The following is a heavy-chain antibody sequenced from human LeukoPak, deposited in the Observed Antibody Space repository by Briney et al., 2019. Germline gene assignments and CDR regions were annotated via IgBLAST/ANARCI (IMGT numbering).Heavy chain of an antibody. D-gene: IGHD5-24*01. Sequence: PGRSLRLSCAASGFTFRSYAMHWVRQAPGKGLDWVAVISFDGGNTYYAASVKGRFTISRDNAKNSLYLQMNSLRAEDTAVYYCARDTGWLQLQDYFNYWGQGTLVTVSS. CDR3: ARDTGWLQLQDYFNY. CDR1: GFTFRSYA. J-gene: IGHJ4*02. V-gene: IGHV3-30*07. CDR2: ISFDGGNT.